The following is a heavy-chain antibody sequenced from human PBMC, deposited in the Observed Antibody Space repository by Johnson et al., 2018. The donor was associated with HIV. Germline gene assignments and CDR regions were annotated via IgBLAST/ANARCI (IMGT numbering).Heavy chain of an antibody. CDR1: GFTFSSYA. CDR3: ARDGDSDAFDI. V-gene: IGHV3-7*01. J-gene: IGHJ3*02. CDR2: IKQDGSEK. Sequence: MLLVESGGGVVQPGRSLRLSCAASGFTFSSYAMHWVRQAPGKGLEWVANIKQDGSEKYYVDSVKGRFTISKDNSENTLYLQMKSLRTEATAVYYCARDGDSDAFDIWGQGTVVTVSS. D-gene: IGHD4-17*01.